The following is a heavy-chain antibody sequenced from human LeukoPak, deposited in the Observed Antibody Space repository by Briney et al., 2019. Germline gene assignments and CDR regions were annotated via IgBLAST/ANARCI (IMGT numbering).Heavy chain of an antibody. Sequence: GGSLRLSCAASGFTFSTYAMSWVRQAPGKGLEWVSAISGSGGTTYYADSVRGRFTVSRDNSKNTLYLQMNSLRAEDTAVYYCAKESSWGTVVTPGGPSAWGQGTLVTVSS. D-gene: IGHD4-23*01. CDR1: GFTFSTYA. CDR2: ISGSGGTT. V-gene: IGHV3-23*01. J-gene: IGHJ5*02. CDR3: AKESSWGTVVTPGGPSA.